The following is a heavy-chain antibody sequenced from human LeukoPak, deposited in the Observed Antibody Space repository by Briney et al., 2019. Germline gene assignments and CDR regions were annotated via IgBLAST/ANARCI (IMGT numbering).Heavy chain of an antibody. J-gene: IGHJ3*02. V-gene: IGHV5-51*01. CDR2: IYPGDSDT. D-gene: IGHD2-15*01. CDR3: ARRGYCSGGNCFSHAFDI. Sequence: GESLKISCKGSGYSFTTYWIGWVRLMPGKGLEWMGIIYPGDSDTRYSPSFQGQVTISADKSISTAYLQWSSLKASDTAMYYCARRGYCSGGNCFSHAFDIWGQGTMVTVSS. CDR1: GYSFTTYW.